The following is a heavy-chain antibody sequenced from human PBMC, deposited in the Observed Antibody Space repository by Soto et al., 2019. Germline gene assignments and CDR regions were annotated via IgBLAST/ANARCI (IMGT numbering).Heavy chain of an antibody. V-gene: IGHV5-51*01. CDR1: EYSFSNFW. D-gene: IGHD6-6*01. Sequence: PGESLKISCKGSEYSFSNFWIAWVRQMPGKGLDWIGNIYPGDSNVKYSPSFQGQVTISVDRSIDTAYLQWSSLKASDTAIYYCARHGKEYSTSEGGNNWFDPWGQGTLVTVSS. J-gene: IGHJ5*02. CDR3: ARHGKEYSTSEGGNNWFDP. CDR2: IYPGDSNV.